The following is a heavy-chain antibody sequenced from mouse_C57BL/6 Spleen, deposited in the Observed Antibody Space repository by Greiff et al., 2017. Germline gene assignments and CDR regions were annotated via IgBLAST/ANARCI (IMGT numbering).Heavy chain of an antibody. V-gene: IGHV7-3*01. CDR1: GFTFTDYY. Sequence: EVQRVESGGGLVQPGGSLSLSCAASGFTFTDYYMSWVRQPPGKALEWLGFIRNKANGYTTEYSASVKGRFTISRDNSQSILYLQMNALRAEDSATYYCARYGSSEYYFDYWGQGTTLTVSS. J-gene: IGHJ2*01. CDR2: IRNKANGYTT. CDR3: ARYGSSEYYFDY. D-gene: IGHD1-1*01.